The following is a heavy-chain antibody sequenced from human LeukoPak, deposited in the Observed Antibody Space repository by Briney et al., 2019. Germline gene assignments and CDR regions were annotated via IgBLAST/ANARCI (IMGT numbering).Heavy chain of an antibody. V-gene: IGHV1-18*01. D-gene: IGHD6-13*01. CDR1: GYTFTSYG. Sequence: ASVKVSCKASGYTFTSYGISWVRQAPGQGLEWMGWISAYNGNTNYAQKLQGRVTMTTDTSTSTAYMELRSLRSDDTAVYYCARVGGQQLNVWGDVEYFQHWGQGTLVTVSS. CDR2: ISAYNGNT. J-gene: IGHJ1*01. CDR3: ARVGGQQLNVWGDVEYFQH.